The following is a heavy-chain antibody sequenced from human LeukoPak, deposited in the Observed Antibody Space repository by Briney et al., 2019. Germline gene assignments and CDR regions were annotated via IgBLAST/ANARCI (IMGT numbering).Heavy chain of an antibody. J-gene: IGHJ6*03. CDR1: GYTFTSYY. Sequence: ASVKVSCNASGYTFTSYYMHWVRQAPGQGLEWMGIINPSGGSTSYAQKFQGRVTMTRDTSTSTVYMELSSLRSEDTAVYYCARARWQQLVTRDGYMDVWGKGATVTVSS. D-gene: IGHD6-13*01. CDR3: ARARWQQLVTRDGYMDV. V-gene: IGHV1-46*03. CDR2: INPSGGST.